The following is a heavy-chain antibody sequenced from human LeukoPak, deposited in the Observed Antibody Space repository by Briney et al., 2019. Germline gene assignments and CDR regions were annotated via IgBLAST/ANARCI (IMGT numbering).Heavy chain of an antibody. J-gene: IGHJ4*02. CDR1: GFTFSSYV. CDR2: INSGSTYT. CDR3: ARSLTTLTYEGY. D-gene: IGHD1-1*01. V-gene: IGHV3-21*01. Sequence: GGSLRLSCAASGFTFSSYVMNWVRQAPGKGLEWVSSINSGSTYTYYTESVKGRFTVSRDNAKNSLFLQMNSLRAEDTAIYYCARSLTTLTYEGYWGQGTLVTVSS.